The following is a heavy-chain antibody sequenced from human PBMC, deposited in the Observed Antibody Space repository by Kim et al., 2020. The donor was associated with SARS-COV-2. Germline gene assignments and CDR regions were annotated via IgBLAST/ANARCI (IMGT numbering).Heavy chain of an antibody. D-gene: IGHD3-22*01. J-gene: IGHJ4*02. CDR2: IWYDGSNK. CDR1: GFTFSSYA. CDR3: AKDLRYYDSTSYFDY. V-gene: IGHV3-33*06. Sequence: GGSLRLSCAASGFTFSSYAMHWVRQAPGKGLEWVAVIWYDGSNKYYADSVKGRFTISRDNSKNTLYLQMNSLRAEDTAVYYCAKDLRYYDSTSYFDYWGQGTLVTVSS.